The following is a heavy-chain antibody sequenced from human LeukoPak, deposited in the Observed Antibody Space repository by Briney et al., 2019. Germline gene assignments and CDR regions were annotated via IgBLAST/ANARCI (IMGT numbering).Heavy chain of an antibody. CDR1: GYTFTKYW. CDR2: IHPGDSHT. J-gene: IGHJ2*01. CDR3: ARQPGMTAKSWYFDL. V-gene: IGHV5-51*01. D-gene: IGHD2-2*01. Sequence: GESLKISCEGSGYTFTKYWIGWVREMPGTGLEWMGIIHPGDSHTWYSPSFQGQVTISADKSISMAYLQWSSLKASDTAMYFCARQPGMTAKSWYFDLWGRSTLVTVSS.